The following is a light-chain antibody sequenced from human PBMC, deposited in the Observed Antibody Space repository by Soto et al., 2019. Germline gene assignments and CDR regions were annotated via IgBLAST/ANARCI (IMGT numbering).Light chain of an antibody. V-gene: IGKV3-11*01. CDR3: QQRSNWPSKYT. J-gene: IGKJ2*01. Sequence: EIVMTQSPATLSVSPGERATLSCRASQSVSSYLAWYQQKPGQAPRLLIYDASNRATGIPARFSGSGSGTDFTPTISSLEPEDFAVYYCQQRSNWPSKYTFGQGTKVDIK. CDR1: QSVSSY. CDR2: DAS.